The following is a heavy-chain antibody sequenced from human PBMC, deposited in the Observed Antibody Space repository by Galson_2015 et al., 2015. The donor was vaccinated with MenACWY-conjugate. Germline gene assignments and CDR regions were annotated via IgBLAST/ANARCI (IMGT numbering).Heavy chain of an antibody. J-gene: IGHJ4*02. Sequence: SLRLSCAASGFTIKNYWMYWVRQAPGKGPVLVSRISHLDRSTTYADSVKDRFTISRDNAKNTLYLQMNSLRPEDTAVFYCAKTRGASLYFDSWGQGTLVTVSS. CDR3: AKTRGASLYFDS. CDR2: ISHLDRST. D-gene: IGHD1-26*01. CDR1: GFTIKNYW. V-gene: IGHV3-74*01.